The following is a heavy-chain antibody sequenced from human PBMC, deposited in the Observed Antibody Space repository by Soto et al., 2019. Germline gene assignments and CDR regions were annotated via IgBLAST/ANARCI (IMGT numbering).Heavy chain of an antibody. D-gene: IGHD2-2*01. Sequence: SQTLSLTCTVSGGSISSYYWSWIRQTPGKGLEWIGYIYYSGSTNYNPSLKSRFTISVDTSKNQFSLKLSSVTAADTAVYYCARDTLVVHAARSWFYYYYGMDVSGQGTTVTVSS. J-gene: IGHJ6*02. CDR2: IYYSGST. V-gene: IGHV4-59*01. CDR1: GGSISSYY. CDR3: ARDTLVVHAARSWFYYYYGMDV.